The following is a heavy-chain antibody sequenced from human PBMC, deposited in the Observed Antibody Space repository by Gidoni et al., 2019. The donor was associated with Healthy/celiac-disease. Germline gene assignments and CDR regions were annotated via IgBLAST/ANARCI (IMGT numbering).Heavy chain of an antibody. J-gene: IGHJ4*02. CDR1: GFTFDDYA. V-gene: IGHV3-9*01. CDR3: AKDMEDGSGWYSLDY. Sequence: EVQLVESGGGLVQPGRSLRLSCPASGFTFDDYAMHWVRQAPGKGLEWVSGISWNSGSIGYADSVKGRFTISRDNAKNSLYLQMNSLRAEDTALYYCAKDMEDGSGWYSLDYWGQGTLVTVSS. CDR2: ISWNSGSI. D-gene: IGHD6-19*01.